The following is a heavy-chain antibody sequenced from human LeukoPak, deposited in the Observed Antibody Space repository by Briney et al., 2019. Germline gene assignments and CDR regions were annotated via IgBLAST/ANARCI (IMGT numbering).Heavy chain of an antibody. CDR1: GGSISSYY. V-gene: IGHV4-59*01. D-gene: IGHD3-10*01. Sequence: SSETLSLTCTVSGGSISSYYWSWIRQPPGKGLEWIGYIYYSGSTNYKPSLKSRVTISVDTSKNQFSLKLSSVTAADTAVYYCARGGYYGSGNDFRFDPWGQGTQVTVSS. J-gene: IGHJ5*02. CDR3: ARGGYYGSGNDFRFDP. CDR2: IYYSGST.